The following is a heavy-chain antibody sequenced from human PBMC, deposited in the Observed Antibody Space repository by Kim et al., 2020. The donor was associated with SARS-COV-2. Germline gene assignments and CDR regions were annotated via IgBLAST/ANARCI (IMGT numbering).Heavy chain of an antibody. CDR2: INHSGST. CDR3: ARENRITIFGVVIRGSFDY. CDR1: GGSFSGYY. V-gene: IGHV4-34*01. D-gene: IGHD3-3*01. Sequence: SETLSLTCAVYGGSFSGYYWSWIRQPPGKGLEWIWEINHSGSTNYNPSLKSRVTISVDTSKNKFSLKLSSVTAADTAVYYCARENRITIFGVVIRGSFDYWGQGTLVTVSS. J-gene: IGHJ4*02.